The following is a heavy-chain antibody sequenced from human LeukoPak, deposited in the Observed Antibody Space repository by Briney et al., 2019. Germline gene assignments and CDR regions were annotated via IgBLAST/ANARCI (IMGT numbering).Heavy chain of an antibody. Sequence: GGSLRLSCAASGFTFSNYGMHWVRQAPGKGLEWVGGIWYDGGYKYYADSVKGRFTISRDNSKNTLFLQMDSLRAEDTAVYYCARNYYDSSGYQESTFNYWGQGTLVTVSS. CDR2: IWYDGGYK. J-gene: IGHJ4*02. D-gene: IGHD3-22*01. CDR1: GFTFSNYG. CDR3: ARNYYDSSGYQESTFNY. V-gene: IGHV3-33*01.